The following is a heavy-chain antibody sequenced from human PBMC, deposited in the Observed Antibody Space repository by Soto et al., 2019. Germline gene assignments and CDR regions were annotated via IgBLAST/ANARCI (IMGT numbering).Heavy chain of an antibody. CDR3: AREGPGYCSSTSCHSMFYYGMDV. CDR1: GGTFSSYA. V-gene: IGHV1-69*01. J-gene: IGHJ6*02. Sequence: QVQLVQSGAEVKKPGSSVKVSCKASGGTFSSYAISWVRQAPGQGLEWMGGIIPIFGTANYAQKFQGRVTITADESTSTAYMELSSLRSEDTAVYYCAREGPGYCSSTSCHSMFYYGMDVLGQGTTVTVSS. CDR2: IIPIFGTA. D-gene: IGHD2-2*01.